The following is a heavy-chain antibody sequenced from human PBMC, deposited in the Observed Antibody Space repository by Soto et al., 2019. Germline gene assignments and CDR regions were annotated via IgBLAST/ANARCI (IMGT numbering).Heavy chain of an antibody. CDR3: ARGRRTVTTRPYYYYYMDV. J-gene: IGHJ6*03. CDR1: GYTFTIYD. CDR2: MNPNSGNT. Sequence: ASVKVSCKASGYTFTIYDINWVLQATGQGLEWMGWMNPNSGNTGYAQKFQGRVTMTRNTSISTAYMELSSLRSEDTAVYYCARGRRTVTTRPYYYYYMDVWGKGTTVTVSS. D-gene: IGHD4-17*01. V-gene: IGHV1-8*01.